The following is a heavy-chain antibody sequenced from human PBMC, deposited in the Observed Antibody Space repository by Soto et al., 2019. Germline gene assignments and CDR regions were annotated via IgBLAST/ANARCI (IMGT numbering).Heavy chain of an antibody. CDR2: IRSQPYGGTT. V-gene: IGHV3-49*03. CDR1: GFPFANFL. CDR3: IGSFPF. J-gene: IGHJ1*01. Sequence: GGSLRLSCTGSGFPFANFLMSWFRQAPGKGLEWVGFIRSQPYGGTTQYDASVRGRLTLSRDDSKGIAYLLMNILKSEDSGVYYCIGSFPFWGQGTLVTVSS. D-gene: IGHD3-10*01.